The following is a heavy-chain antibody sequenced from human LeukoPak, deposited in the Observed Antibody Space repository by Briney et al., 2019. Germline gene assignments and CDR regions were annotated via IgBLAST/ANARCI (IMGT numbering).Heavy chain of an antibody. Sequence: SETLSLTCTVSGGSISSYYWSWIRQPPGKGLEWIGYIYYSGSTNYNPSLKSRVTISVDTSKNQFSLKLGSVTAADTALYYCARSELRWFGGVNSGFDYWGQGTLVTVSS. CDR3: ARSELRWFGGVNSGFDY. CDR2: IYYSGST. J-gene: IGHJ4*02. V-gene: IGHV4-59*01. CDR1: GGSISSYY. D-gene: IGHD3-10*01.